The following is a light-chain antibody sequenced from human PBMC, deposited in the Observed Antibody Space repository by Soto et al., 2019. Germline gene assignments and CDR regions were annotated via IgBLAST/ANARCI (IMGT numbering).Light chain of an antibody. CDR2: DVS. Sequence: QSALTQPPSVSGYPGQSVTISCTGTSSDVGSYNRVSWYQQPPGTAPKLMIYDVSNRPSGVPDRFSGSKSGNTASLTISGLQAEDEADYYCSSYTSSSPWVFGGGTKLTVL. CDR3: SSYTSSSPWV. V-gene: IGLV2-18*02. J-gene: IGLJ3*02. CDR1: SSDVGSYNR.